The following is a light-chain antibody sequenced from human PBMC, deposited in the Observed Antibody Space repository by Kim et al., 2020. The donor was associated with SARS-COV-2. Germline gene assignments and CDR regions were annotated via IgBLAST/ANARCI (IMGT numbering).Light chain of an antibody. CDR3: QQSNTFPLA. CDR1: KNITSW. J-gene: IGKJ4*01. Sequence: GDRDTITCRASKNITSWLVWYQHKPGKAPNHLIYSASTLERGVPSRFSRSGSGTEFTLPLSSLQPEDIATYYCQQSNTFPLAFGGGTKVEIK. V-gene: IGKV1-12*01. CDR2: SAS.